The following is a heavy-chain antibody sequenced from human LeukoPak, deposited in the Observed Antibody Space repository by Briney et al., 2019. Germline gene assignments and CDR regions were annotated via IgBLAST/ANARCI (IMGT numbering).Heavy chain of an antibody. CDR3: ASGQIWWLPFDY. J-gene: IGHJ4*02. V-gene: IGHV1-24*01. CDR2: FDPEDGET. D-gene: IGHD5-12*01. CDR1: GYTLTELS. Sequence: GASVKVSCKVSGYTLTELSMHWVRQAPGKGLEWMGGFDPEDGETIYAQKFQGRVTMTEDTSTATAYMELSSLRSEDTAVYYCASGQIWWLPFDYWGQGTLVTVSS.